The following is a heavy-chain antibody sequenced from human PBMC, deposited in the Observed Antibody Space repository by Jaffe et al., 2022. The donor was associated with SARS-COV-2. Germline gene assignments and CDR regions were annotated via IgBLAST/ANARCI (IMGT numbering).Heavy chain of an antibody. CDR2: IRSKANSYAT. D-gene: IGHD2-21*02. CDR1: GFTFSGSA. Sequence: EVQLVESGGGLVQPGGSLKLSCAASGFTFSGSAMHWVRQASGKGLEWVGRIRSKANSYATAYAASVKGRFTISRDDSKNTAYLQMNSLKTEDTAVYYCTRRRMVTYYMDVWGKGTTVTVSS. CDR3: TRRRMVTYYMDV. J-gene: IGHJ6*03. V-gene: IGHV3-73*02.